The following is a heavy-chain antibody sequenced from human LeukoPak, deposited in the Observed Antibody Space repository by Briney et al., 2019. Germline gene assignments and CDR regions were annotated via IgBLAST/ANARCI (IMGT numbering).Heavy chain of an antibody. CDR3: VRGGLYHYSGTSGDY. CDR1: GFTFSSYW. D-gene: IGHD1-26*01. Sequence: PGGSLRLSCVASGFTFSSYWMTWVRQAPGKGLEWVANVNQGGSETYYVGSVKGRLVISRDNAKNAMYLQMNSLRAEDTAVYYCVRGGLYHYSGTSGDYWGQGTLVSVSS. J-gene: IGHJ4*02. CDR2: VNQGGSET. V-gene: IGHV3-7*01.